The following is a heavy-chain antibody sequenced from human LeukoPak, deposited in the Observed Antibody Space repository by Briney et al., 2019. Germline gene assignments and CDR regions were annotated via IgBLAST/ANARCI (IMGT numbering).Heavy chain of an antibody. CDR1: GYTFSSFS. V-gene: IGHV3-21*01. J-gene: IGHJ4*02. D-gene: IGHD3-22*01. CDR3: ARLRRNSDSSGYYYYYDY. CDR2: ISVRSNYI. Sequence: PGGSLRLSCAASGYTFSSFSINWVRQAPGKGLEWVSSISVRSNYIYYADPVRGRFSISRDDARNSLYLQMDSLRGDDTAVYYCARLRRNSDSSGYYYYYDYWGQGTLVTVSS.